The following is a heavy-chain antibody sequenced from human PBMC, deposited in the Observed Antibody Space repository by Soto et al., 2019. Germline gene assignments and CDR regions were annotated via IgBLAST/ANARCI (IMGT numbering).Heavy chain of an antibody. CDR1: GGSFSGYY. V-gene: IGHV4-34*01. CDR3: ARVVSITMVRSLDP. D-gene: IGHD3-10*01. J-gene: IGHJ5*02. CDR2: INHSGST. Sequence: QVQLQQWGAGLLKPSETLSLTCAVYGGSFSGYYWSWIRQPPGKGLEWIGEINHSGSTNYNPSLKSRVTISVDTSKNQFSLKLSSVTAADTAVYYCARVVSITMVRSLDPWGQGTLVTVSS.